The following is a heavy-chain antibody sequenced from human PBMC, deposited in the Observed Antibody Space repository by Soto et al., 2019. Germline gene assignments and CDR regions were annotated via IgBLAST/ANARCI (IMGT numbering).Heavy chain of an antibody. V-gene: IGHV1-69*04. Sequence: VASVKVSCKASGYTFTSYDINWVRQAPGQGLEWVGRVIPILGASNFAQKFQGRVTISADKSADTAYMVLTGLTSEDTAVYYCARSGGSYYTNFDSWGQGTLVTVSS. J-gene: IGHJ4*02. D-gene: IGHD3-10*01. CDR1: GYTFTSYD. CDR3: ARSGGSYYTNFDS. CDR2: VIPILGAS.